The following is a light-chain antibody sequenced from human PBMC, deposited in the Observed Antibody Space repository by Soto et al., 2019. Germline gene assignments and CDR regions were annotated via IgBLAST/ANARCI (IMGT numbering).Light chain of an antibody. Sequence: QSVLTQPPSVSGAPGQRVTISCTGSSSNIGAGYDVHWYQQLPGIAPKLLIYANTFRPSGVPDRFSVSKSGTSASLAITGLQAEDEADYYCAAWDDSLSGLVFGTGTKVTVL. CDR3: AAWDDSLSGLV. V-gene: IGLV1-40*01. CDR2: ANT. J-gene: IGLJ1*01. CDR1: SSNIGAGYD.